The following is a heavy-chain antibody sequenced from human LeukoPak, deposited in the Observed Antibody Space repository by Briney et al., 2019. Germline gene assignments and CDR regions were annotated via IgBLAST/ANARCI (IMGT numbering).Heavy chain of an antibody. CDR2: INPNSGGT. CDR1: GYTFTGYY. J-gene: IGHJ4*02. V-gene: IGHV1-2*02. D-gene: IGHD6-13*01. CDR3: ARDSGGSSWYSDY. Sequence: ASVKVSCKASGYTFTGYYMHWVRQAPGQGLEWMGWINPNSGGTNYAQKFQGRVTMTRDTSISTAYMELSRPRSDDTAVYYCARDSGGSSWYSDYWGQGTLVTVSS.